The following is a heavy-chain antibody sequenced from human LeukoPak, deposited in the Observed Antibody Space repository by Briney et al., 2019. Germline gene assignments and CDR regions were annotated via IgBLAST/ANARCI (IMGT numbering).Heavy chain of an antibody. D-gene: IGHD2-2*02. CDR2: INSGGDAT. CDR3: ARRGEYQLLYSRLGDYYYMDV. CDR1: GFTFSIHN. V-gene: IGHV3-48*04. Sequence: PGGSLRLSCAASGFTFSIHNMDWVRQAPGKGLEWISYINSGGDATHYADSVKGRFTISRDNAKNSLYLQMNSLRAEDTAVYYCARRGEYQLLYSRLGDYYYMDVWGKGTTVTVSS. J-gene: IGHJ6*03.